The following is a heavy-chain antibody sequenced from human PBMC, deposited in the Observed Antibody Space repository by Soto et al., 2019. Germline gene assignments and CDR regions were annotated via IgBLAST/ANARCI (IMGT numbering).Heavy chain of an antibody. V-gene: IGHV2-5*02. CDR3: TRHSPRGLDY. J-gene: IGHJ4*02. Sequence: QITLKESGPTLVKPTQTLTLTCSFSGFSLSTSGLGVGWVRQPPGKALEWLALIYWDDDKRYSPSLNSRVTNTKDPPRNQVVLKMTNMDPVDTGTFYCTRHSPRGLDYWGQGTLVTVSS. D-gene: IGHD3-10*01. CDR2: IYWDDDK. CDR1: GFSLSTSGLG.